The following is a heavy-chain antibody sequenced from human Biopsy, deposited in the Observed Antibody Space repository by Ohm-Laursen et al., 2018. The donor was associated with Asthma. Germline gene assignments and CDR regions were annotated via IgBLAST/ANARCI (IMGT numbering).Heavy chain of an antibody. CDR3: ASPSSSREILYYYYNMDI. CDR1: GGTFGNYA. J-gene: IGHJ6*02. Sequence: SVKVSCKSSGGTFGNYAISWVRQAPGLGLEWMGGISPVFGSTNIAQKFRGRVTISADIFTKTAYLEVSSLRSDDTAVYYCASPSSSREILYYYYNMDIWGQGTTVTVSS. V-gene: IGHV1-69*06. D-gene: IGHD6-13*01. CDR2: ISPVFGST.